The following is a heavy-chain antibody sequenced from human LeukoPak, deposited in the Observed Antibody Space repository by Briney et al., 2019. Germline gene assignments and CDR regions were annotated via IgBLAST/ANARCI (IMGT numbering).Heavy chain of an antibody. CDR3: TSHGGTRIFAI. D-gene: IGHD2-15*01. Sequence: GGSLRLSCAAPGFTFSDYSMNWVRQAPGKGLEWASFISSTRGGIHYTDSVRGRFTISRDNDRNSLYLQINDLRDEDTAVYYCTSHGGTRIFAIWGQGTVVTVSS. J-gene: IGHJ3*02. CDR1: GFTFSDYS. V-gene: IGHV3-48*02. CDR2: ISSTRGGI.